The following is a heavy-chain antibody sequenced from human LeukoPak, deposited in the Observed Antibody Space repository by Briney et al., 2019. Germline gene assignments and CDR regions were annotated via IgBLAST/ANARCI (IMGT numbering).Heavy chain of an antibody. D-gene: IGHD1-26*01. Sequence: GGSLRLSCAASGFTFSSYSMNWVRQAPGKGLEWVSCISSSSRYIYYADSVKGRFTISRDNAKNSLYLQMNSLRAEDMALYYCAKDKNSGSYYQTSAFDIWGQGTMVTVSS. CDR2: ISSSSRYI. V-gene: IGHV3-21*04. CDR3: AKDKNSGSYYQTSAFDI. J-gene: IGHJ3*02. CDR1: GFTFSSYS.